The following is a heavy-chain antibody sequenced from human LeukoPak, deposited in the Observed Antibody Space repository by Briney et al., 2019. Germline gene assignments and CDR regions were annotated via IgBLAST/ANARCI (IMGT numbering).Heavy chain of an antibody. D-gene: IGHD3-10*01. Sequence: SETLSLTCAVSGGSIRRGGYSWSWIRQPPGKGLEWIGYIYYSGSTYYNPSLKSRVTISVDTSKNQFSLKLSSVTAADTALYYCARESNYYGSGTGWFDPWGQGTLVTVSS. CDR3: ARESNYYGSGTGWFDP. CDR2: IYYSGST. J-gene: IGHJ5*02. CDR1: GGSIRRGGYS. V-gene: IGHV4-30-4*07.